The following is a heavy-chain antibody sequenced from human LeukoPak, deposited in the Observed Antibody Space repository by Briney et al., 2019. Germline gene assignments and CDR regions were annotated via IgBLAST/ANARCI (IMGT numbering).Heavy chain of an antibody. CDR3: ARGHTTGTGTTIGRFDY. CDR2: INPSGGST. CDR1: GYTFTSYY. V-gene: IGHV1-46*01. D-gene: IGHD1-1*01. J-gene: IGHJ4*02. Sequence: ASVKVSCKASGYTFTSYYMHWVRQAPGQGLEWMGIINPSGGSTSYAQKFQGRVNMTRDTSTSTVYMELSSLRSEDTAVYYCARGHTTGTGTTIGRFDYWGQGTLVTVSS.